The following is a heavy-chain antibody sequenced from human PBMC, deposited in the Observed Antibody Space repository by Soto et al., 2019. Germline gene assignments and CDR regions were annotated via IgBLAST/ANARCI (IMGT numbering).Heavy chain of an antibody. Sequence: QVQLVQSGAEVKQPGSSVKVSCKASGGTFGSYAFSWVRQAPGQGLEWMGGIIPVSGAAHYAQKFQGRVTITADESTSTAYMEVSSLSSQDTAVYYCATALGCRSTSCTLDYWGQGTRVIVSS. CDR3: ATALGCRSTSCTLDY. J-gene: IGHJ4*02. CDR1: GGTFGSYA. V-gene: IGHV1-69*01. D-gene: IGHD2-2*01. CDR2: IIPVSGAA.